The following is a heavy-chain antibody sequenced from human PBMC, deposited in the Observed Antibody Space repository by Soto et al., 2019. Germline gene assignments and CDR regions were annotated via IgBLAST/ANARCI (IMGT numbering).Heavy chain of an antibody. CDR2: ISSSSSYT. V-gene: IGHV3-11*05. D-gene: IGHD3-22*01. CDR3: ARDSTMILAFDI. Sequence: QVQLVESGGGLVKPGGSLRLSCAASGFTFSDYYMSWIRQAPGKGLAWVSYISSSSSYTNYADSVKGRFTISRDNAKNSLYLQMSSLRAEDTAVYYCARDSTMILAFDIWGQGTMVTVSS. CDR1: GFTFSDYY. J-gene: IGHJ3*02.